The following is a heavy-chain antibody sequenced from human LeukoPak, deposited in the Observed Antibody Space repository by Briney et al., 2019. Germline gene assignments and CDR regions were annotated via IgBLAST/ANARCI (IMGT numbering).Heavy chain of an antibody. Sequence: SETLSLTCTVSGGSISNYHWSWIRQPAGKGLEWIGQIHTSGSTNYNPPLKSRVTMSIDTPENQLSLTIRSVTAADTAVYYCARRDISSGWSFDYWGQGTLVTVSS. CDR3: ARRDISSGWSFDY. CDR2: IHTSGST. J-gene: IGHJ4*02. CDR1: GGSISNYH. V-gene: IGHV4-4*07. D-gene: IGHD6-19*01.